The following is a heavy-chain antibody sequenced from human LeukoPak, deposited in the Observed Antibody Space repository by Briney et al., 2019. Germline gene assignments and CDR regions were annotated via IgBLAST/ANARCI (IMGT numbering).Heavy chain of an antibody. CDR1: GFTFSNYG. Sequence: PGGSLRLSRAASGFTFSNYGMHWVRQAPGKGLEWVAVMWYDGSNKYYADSVKGRFTISRDNSKNTLFLQMDSLKAGDTAVYFCAREGYYYNSSGYYYYFDYWGQGTLVTVSS. V-gene: IGHV3-33*01. D-gene: IGHD3-22*01. CDR2: MWYDGSNK. CDR3: AREGYYYNSSGYYYYFDY. J-gene: IGHJ4*02.